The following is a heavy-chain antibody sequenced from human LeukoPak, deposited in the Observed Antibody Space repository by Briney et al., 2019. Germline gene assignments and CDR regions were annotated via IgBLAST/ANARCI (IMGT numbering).Heavy chain of an antibody. V-gene: IGHV5-51*01. J-gene: IGHJ5*02. Sequence: GESLKISCKGSGYTFPTYWIGWVRQMPGKGLEGMGVIYPGDSDTSYSPSFQGQVTISADKSISTAYLQWSSLKASDTAMYYCVRTYGDYRGWLGPWGQGTLVIVSS. CDR2: IYPGDSDT. D-gene: IGHD4-17*01. CDR3: VRTYGDYRGWLGP. CDR1: GYTFPTYW.